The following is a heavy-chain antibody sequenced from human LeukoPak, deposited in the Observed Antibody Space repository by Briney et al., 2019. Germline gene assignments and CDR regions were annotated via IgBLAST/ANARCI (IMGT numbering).Heavy chain of an antibody. CDR1: GSIFRDYA. Sequence: GGSQRLSCAASGSIFRDYAMNWVRQAPGKGLEWVATISGRTGATYYGDSVKGRFTISRDNSENTLYLQMDSLRVEDTALYYCTKRGTGGSGSHMDSWGQGILVTVSS. D-gene: IGHD3-10*01. J-gene: IGHJ4*02. CDR2: ISGRTGAT. V-gene: IGHV3-23*01. CDR3: TKRGTGGSGSHMDS.